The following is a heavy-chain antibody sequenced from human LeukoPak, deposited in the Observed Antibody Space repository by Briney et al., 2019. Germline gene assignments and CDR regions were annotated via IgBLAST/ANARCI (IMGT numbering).Heavy chain of an antibody. J-gene: IGHJ5*02. CDR2: INPNTGDT. CDR3: ATGPRNDP. V-gene: IGHV1-2*02. Sequence: ASVKVSCKASGYRFIDYFIHWVRQAPGQGPECMGWINPNTGDTKYVQRFQGRVTMTRDTSSSTAYMELSGLRSNDTAVYFCATGPRNDPWGQGTLVTVSS. D-gene: IGHD1-14*01. CDR1: GYRFIDYF.